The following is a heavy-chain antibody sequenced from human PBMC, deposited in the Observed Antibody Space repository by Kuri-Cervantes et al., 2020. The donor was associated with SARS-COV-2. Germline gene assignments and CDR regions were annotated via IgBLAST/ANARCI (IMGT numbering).Heavy chain of an antibody. V-gene: IGHV4-59*01. Sequence: SETLSLTCSVSGGSISSYYWSWIRQPPGKGLEWIGNIYFTGNTNYNPARGSRVTISIDTPKNQFSLMLGSLTAADTAVYYCARRFGDYGQFDYWGRGTLVTVSS. CDR2: IYFTGNT. D-gene: IGHD2-21*01. CDR1: GGSISSYY. CDR3: ARRFGDYGQFDY. J-gene: IGHJ4*02.